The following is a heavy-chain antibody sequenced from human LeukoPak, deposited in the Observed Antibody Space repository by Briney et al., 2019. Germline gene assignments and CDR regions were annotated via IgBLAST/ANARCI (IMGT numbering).Heavy chain of an antibody. CDR2: IHYSGST. Sequence: SETLSLTCTVSGGSITGYYWNWIRQPPGKGLEWIGYIHYSGSTNHNSSLKSRVTVSVDTSKNQYSLKLSSVTAADTAVYYCARDGVAGGFDYWGQGTLVTVSS. CDR1: GGSITGYY. CDR3: ARDGVAGGFDY. J-gene: IGHJ4*02. V-gene: IGHV4-59*01. D-gene: IGHD6-19*01.